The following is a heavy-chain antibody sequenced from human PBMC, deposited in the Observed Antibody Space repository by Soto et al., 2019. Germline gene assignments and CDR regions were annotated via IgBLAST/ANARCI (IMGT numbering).Heavy chain of an antibody. D-gene: IGHD1-20*01. Sequence: ASVKVSCKASGYTFTSYYMHWVRQAPGQGLEWMGWINPNSGGTNYAQKFQGWVTMTRDTSISTAYMVRSMLRSDDTDVYYCTGGYNDAFDIWGQGTMVTVSS. V-gene: IGHV1-2*04. CDR1: GYTFTSYY. CDR3: TGGYNDAFDI. J-gene: IGHJ3*02. CDR2: INPNSGGT.